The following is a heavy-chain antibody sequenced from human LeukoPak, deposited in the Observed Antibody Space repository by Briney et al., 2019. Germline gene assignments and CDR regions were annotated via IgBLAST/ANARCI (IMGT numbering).Heavy chain of an antibody. CDR2: IKSKTDGGTT. D-gene: IGHD6-19*01. J-gene: IGHJ4*02. Sequence: PGGSLRLSCAASGFTFSNAWMSWVRQAPGKGLEWVGRIKSKTDGGTTDYAAPVKGRFTISRDDSKNTLYLQMNSLKTEDTAVYYCTTLQWLALYYFDYWGQGTLVTVSS. CDR3: TTLQWLALYYFDY. CDR1: GFTFSNAW. V-gene: IGHV3-15*01.